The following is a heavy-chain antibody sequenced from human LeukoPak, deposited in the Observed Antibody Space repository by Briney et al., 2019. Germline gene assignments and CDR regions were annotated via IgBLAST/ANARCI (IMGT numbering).Heavy chain of an antibody. Sequence: PSETLSLTCTVSGGSISSSSYYWGWIRQPPGKRLEWIGEINHSGSTNYNPSLKSRVTISVDTSKNQFSLKLSSVTAADTAVYYCARGGLGYCSGGSCLKTRAPSLYNWFDPWGQGTLVTVSP. V-gene: IGHV4-39*07. CDR1: GGSISSSSYY. CDR3: ARGGLGYCSGGSCLKTRAPSLYNWFDP. D-gene: IGHD2-15*01. J-gene: IGHJ5*02. CDR2: INHSGST.